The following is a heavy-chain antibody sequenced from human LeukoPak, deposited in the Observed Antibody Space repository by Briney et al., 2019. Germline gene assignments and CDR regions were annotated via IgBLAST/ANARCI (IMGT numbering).Heavy chain of an antibody. CDR1: GGSISSSSYY. Sequence: SETLSLTCTVSGGSISSSSYYWSWIRQPPGKGLEWIGYIYYSGSTNYNPSLESRVTISVDTSKNQFSLKLSSVTAADTAVYYCARGPLPMGWFDPWGQGTLVTVSS. J-gene: IGHJ5*02. V-gene: IGHV4-61*01. CDR2: IYYSGST. CDR3: ARGPLPMGWFDP.